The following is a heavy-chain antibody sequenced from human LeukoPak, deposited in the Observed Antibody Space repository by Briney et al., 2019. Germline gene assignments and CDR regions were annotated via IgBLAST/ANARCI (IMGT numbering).Heavy chain of an antibody. J-gene: IGHJ3*02. CDR2: IHTSGST. D-gene: IGHD3-22*01. CDR1: GGSISYY. CDR3: ARVLPLYYDSSRGAFDI. Sequence: SETLSLTCTVSGGSISYYWSWIRQPAGKGLEWIGRIHTSGSTNYNPSLKSRVTISVDTSKNQFSLKLSSVTAADTAVYYCARVLPLYYDSSRGAFDIWGQGTMVTVSS. V-gene: IGHV4-4*07.